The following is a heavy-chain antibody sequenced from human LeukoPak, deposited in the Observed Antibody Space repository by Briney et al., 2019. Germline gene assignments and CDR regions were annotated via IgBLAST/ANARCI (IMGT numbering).Heavy chain of an antibody. D-gene: IGHD6-19*01. J-gene: IGHJ4*02. CDR2: ISSSGSTM. Sequence: GGSLRLSCAASGFTFSDYYMSWIRQAPGKGLEWVPYISSSGSTMYYVDSVKGRFTISRDNAKNSLYLQMNSLRAEDTAVYYCARVSPIAVAGPTLFDYWGQGTLVTVSS. V-gene: IGHV3-11*01. CDR1: GFTFSDYY. CDR3: ARVSPIAVAGPTLFDY.